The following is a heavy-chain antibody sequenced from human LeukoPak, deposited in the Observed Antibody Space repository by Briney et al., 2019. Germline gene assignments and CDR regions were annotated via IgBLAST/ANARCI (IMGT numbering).Heavy chain of an antibody. D-gene: IGHD2-2*01. CDR3: AKSVPAAKYYYYYYMDV. CDR2: IRYDGSNK. J-gene: IGHJ6*03. CDR1: GFTLSSYG. V-gene: IGHV3-30*02. Sequence: GGSLRLSCAASGFTLSSYGMHWVRQAPGKGLEWVAFIRYDGSNKYYADSVKGRFTISRDNSKNTLYLQMNSLRAEDTAVYYCAKSVPAAKYYYYYYMDVWGKGTTVTVSS.